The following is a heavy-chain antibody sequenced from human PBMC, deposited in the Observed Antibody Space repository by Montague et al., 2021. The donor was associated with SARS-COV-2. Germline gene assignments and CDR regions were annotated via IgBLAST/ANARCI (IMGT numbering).Heavy chain of an antibody. D-gene: IGHD3-22*01. Sequence: SETRSLTCTVSGGSISSSSYYWGWIRQPPGKGLEWIGSIYYSGSTYYNPSLKSQVTISVDTSKNQFSLKLSTVTAADTAVYYCASPTYYYDSSGSDAFDIWGQGTMVTVSS. CDR1: GGSISSSSYY. V-gene: IGHV4-39*01. CDR3: ASPTYYYDSSGSDAFDI. CDR2: IYYSGST. J-gene: IGHJ3*02.